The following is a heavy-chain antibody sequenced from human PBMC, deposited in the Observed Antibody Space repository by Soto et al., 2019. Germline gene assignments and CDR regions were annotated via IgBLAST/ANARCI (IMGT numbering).Heavy chain of an antibody. J-gene: IGHJ4*02. Sequence: GGSLRLSCAASGFTFSSYWMHWVRQAPGKGLVWVSRINSDGSSTSYADSVKGRFTISRDNAKNTLYLQMNSLRAEDTAVYYCAIRASYYDSSGYFDYWGQGALVTVS. CDR2: INSDGSST. CDR1: GFTFSSYW. CDR3: AIRASYYDSSGYFDY. D-gene: IGHD3-22*01. V-gene: IGHV3-74*01.